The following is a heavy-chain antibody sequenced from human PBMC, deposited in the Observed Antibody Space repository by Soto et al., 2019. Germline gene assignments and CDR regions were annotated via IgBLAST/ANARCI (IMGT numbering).Heavy chain of an antibody. CDR2: MWYDGTNK. Sequence: GGSLRLSCAASGSTFRIYSMHWVRQSPGKGLEWVAVMWYDGTNKYYGESVKGRFTISRDNSENTLYLQMNSLRVEDTAVYYCARDATFGTKGGSFDIWGHGTLVTVSS. D-gene: IGHD3-16*01. CDR1: GSTFRIYS. V-gene: IGHV3-33*01. CDR3: ARDATFGTKGGSFDI. J-gene: IGHJ3*02.